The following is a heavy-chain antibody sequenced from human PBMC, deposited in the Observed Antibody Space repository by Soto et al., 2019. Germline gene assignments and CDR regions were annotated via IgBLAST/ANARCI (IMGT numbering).Heavy chain of an antibody. CDR1: GFTFRSYG. Sequence: QPGGSLRLSCAASGFTFRSYGMSWVRQTPGKGLEWLAIIQYDGSKEYYADSVKGRFSISRDNSKNTLDLQMNSLRAEDSAVYYCARDRTYYGSGAVGMDVWGQGTTVTVYS. J-gene: IGHJ6*02. D-gene: IGHD3-10*01. V-gene: IGHV3-33*07. CDR2: IQYDGSKE. CDR3: ARDRTYYGSGAVGMDV.